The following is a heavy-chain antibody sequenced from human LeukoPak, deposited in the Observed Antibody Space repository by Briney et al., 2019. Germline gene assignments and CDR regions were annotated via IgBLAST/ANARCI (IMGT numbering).Heavy chain of an antibody. CDR1: GFTFSDYY. J-gene: IGHJ4*02. CDR2: LFYSGST. Sequence: LRLSCAASGFTFSDYYMSWTRQPPGKGLEWIAYLFYSGSTDYNPSLESRVIISVDTSKNQFSLKLRSVTAADTAVYYCATVAVIRGVTYFDYWGQGTLVTVSS. V-gene: IGHV4-59*01. CDR3: ATVAVIRGVTYFDY. D-gene: IGHD3-10*01.